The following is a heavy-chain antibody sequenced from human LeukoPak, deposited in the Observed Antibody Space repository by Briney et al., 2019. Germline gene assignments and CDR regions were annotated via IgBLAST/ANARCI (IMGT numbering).Heavy chain of an antibody. D-gene: IGHD6-6*01. CDR2: ISGSGGTT. V-gene: IGHV3-23*01. CDR1: GFGFRNYG. Sequence: GGSLRLSCVASGFGFRNYGMHWVRQATGKGLEWVSAISGSGGTTYYADSVKGRFTISRDNSKNTLSLQMNSLRVEDTAVYYCAKGTGMAARRTNFDYWGQGTLVTVSS. CDR3: AKGTGMAARRTNFDY. J-gene: IGHJ4*02.